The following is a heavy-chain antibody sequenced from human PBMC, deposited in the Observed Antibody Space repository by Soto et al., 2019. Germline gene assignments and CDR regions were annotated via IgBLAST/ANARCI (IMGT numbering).Heavy chain of an antibody. V-gene: IGHV1-2*04. CDR2: INPNSGGT. Sequence: ASVKVSCKASGYTFTGYYMHWVRQAPGQGHEWMGWINPNSGGTNYAQKFQGWVTMTRDTSISTAYMELSRLRSDDTAVYYCARIQLDNYYYGMDVWGQGTTVTVSS. D-gene: IGHD5-18*01. J-gene: IGHJ6*02. CDR1: GYTFTGYY. CDR3: ARIQLDNYYYGMDV.